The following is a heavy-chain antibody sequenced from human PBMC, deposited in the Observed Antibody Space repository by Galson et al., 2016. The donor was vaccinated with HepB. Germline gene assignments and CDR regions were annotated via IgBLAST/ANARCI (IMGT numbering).Heavy chain of an antibody. V-gene: IGHV3-53*01. CDR2: IYPDDST. CDR3: ARDEPPSTGGALDV. J-gene: IGHJ3*01. Sequence: SLRLSCAASGLTLNTQYMTWVRQAPGKGLEWVSVIYPDDSTYYADSVRGRFTISRDSSKNTLYLQMNSLRAEETAVYYRARDEPPSTGGALDVWGQGTMVTVSS. CDR1: GLTLNTQY. D-gene: IGHD1-14*01.